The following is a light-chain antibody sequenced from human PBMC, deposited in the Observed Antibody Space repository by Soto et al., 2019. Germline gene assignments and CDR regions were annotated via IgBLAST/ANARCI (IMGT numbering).Light chain of an antibody. CDR1: SSDVGGYNF. V-gene: IGLV2-14*03. Sequence: QSALTQPASVSGSPGQSITSSCTGTSSDVGGYNFVSWYQHHPGKAPKLIIYDVTNRPSGISNRFSGSKSGNTASLTISGLQAEDETDYYCTSYTSSITYVFGNGTKVTVL. J-gene: IGLJ1*01. CDR2: DVT. CDR3: TSYTSSITYV.